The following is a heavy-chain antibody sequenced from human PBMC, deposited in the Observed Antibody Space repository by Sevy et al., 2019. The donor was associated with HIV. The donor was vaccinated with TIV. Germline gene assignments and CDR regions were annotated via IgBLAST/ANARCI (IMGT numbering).Heavy chain of an antibody. V-gene: IGHV1-2*02. J-gene: IGHJ4*02. CDR3: ARDHMYYYDTTAYYAGTDY. CDR2: INPNGGGT. Sequence: ASVKVSCKTSGYTFIGYYMHWVRQAPGLGLEWMGWINPNGGGTNYAQKFQGRVTMTSDTSIGTAYMELSGLRSDDTAIYYCARDHMYYYDTTAYYAGTDYWGQGTLVTVSS. CDR1: GYTFIGYY. D-gene: IGHD3-22*01.